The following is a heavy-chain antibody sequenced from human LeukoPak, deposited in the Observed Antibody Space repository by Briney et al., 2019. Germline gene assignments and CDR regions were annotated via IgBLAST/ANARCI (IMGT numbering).Heavy chain of an antibody. CDR2: ISSDSRTI. Sequence: GGSLRLSCAASGFTFSSYSMNWVRQAPGKGLEWVSYISSDSRTIYYADSVKGRFTISRDNAKNSLYLQMNSLRAEDTAVYYCARDTRSLMDVWGQGTTVTVSS. V-gene: IGHV3-48*01. CDR1: GFTFSSYS. D-gene: IGHD3-16*02. CDR3: ARDTRSLMDV. J-gene: IGHJ6*02.